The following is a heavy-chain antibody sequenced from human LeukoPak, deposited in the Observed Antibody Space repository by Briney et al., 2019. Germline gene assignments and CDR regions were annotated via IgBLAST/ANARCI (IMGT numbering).Heavy chain of an antibody. V-gene: IGHV3-30*03. J-gene: IGHJ3*02. D-gene: IGHD2-15*01. Sequence: PGGSLRLSCAASGFTFSSYGMHWVRQAPGKGLEWVAVISYDGSNKYYADSVKGRFTTSRDNAKNSLYLQMNSLRAEDTAVYYCARMVAAFDIWGQGTKVTVSS. CDR1: GFTFSSYG. CDR2: ISYDGSNK. CDR3: ARMVAAFDI.